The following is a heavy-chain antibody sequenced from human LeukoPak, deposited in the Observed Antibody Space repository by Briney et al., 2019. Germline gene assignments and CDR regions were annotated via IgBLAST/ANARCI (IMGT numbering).Heavy chain of an antibody. CDR1: GFTSSSYT. J-gene: IGHJ3*01. V-gene: IGHV3-48*01. Sequence: GGSLRLSCAASGFTSSSYTMNWVRQAPGKGLEWVSYISSGSTTIYYADSAKGRFTISRDNAKNSLYLQMNSLRAEDTAVYYCARSDAFDFWGQGTMVTVSS. CDR2: ISSGSTTI. CDR3: ARSDAFDF.